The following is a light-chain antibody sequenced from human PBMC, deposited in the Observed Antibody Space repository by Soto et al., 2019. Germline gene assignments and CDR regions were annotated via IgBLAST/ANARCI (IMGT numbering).Light chain of an antibody. J-gene: IGKJ4*01. CDR3: LQTFTSTLT. Sequence: DIPRTQSPSSLSASVGDRVTITCRASQSISSYLNWYQMKPGKDPKILIYSASNLQDGVPSRFSGSGSGTDFYLTISSLQTEDFATYECLQTFTSTLTFGGGTKLDIK. CDR1: QSISSY. CDR2: SAS. V-gene: IGKV1-39*01.